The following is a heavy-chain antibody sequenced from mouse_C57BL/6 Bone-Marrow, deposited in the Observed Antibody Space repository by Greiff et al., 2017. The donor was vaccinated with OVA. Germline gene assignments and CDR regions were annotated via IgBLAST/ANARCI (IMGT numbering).Heavy chain of an antibody. CDR1: GFTFSDYY. D-gene: IGHD2-3*01. V-gene: IGHV5-12*01. CDR2: ISNGGGST. J-gene: IGHJ1*03. CDR3: ARQVYDGYHWYFDV. Sequence: EVQRVESGGGLVQPGGSLKLSCAASGFTFSDYYMYWVRQTPEKRLEWVAYISNGGGSTYYPDTVKGRFTISRDNAKNTLYLQMSRLKSEDTAMYYCARQVYDGYHWYFDVWGTGTTVTVSS.